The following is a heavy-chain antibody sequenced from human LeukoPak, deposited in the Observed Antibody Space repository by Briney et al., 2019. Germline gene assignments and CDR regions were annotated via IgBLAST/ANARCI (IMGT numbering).Heavy chain of an antibody. CDR2: ISGSGGST. Sequence: PGGSLRLSCAASGFTFDSYAMSWVRQAPGKGLEGVSVISGSGGSTYYADSVKGRFTISRDNPKNTLYLQMNSLRAEDTAVYYCAKVIYGLPGDAFDIWGQGTMVTVSS. D-gene: IGHD2-2*02. CDR1: GFTFDSYA. CDR3: AKVIYGLPGDAFDI. V-gene: IGHV3-23*01. J-gene: IGHJ3*02.